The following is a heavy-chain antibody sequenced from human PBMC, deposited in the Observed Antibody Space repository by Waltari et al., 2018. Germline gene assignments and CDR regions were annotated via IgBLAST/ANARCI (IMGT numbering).Heavy chain of an antibody. CDR2: ISGSGGST. D-gene: IGHD6-19*01. J-gene: IGHJ4*02. V-gene: IGHV3-23*01. Sequence: EVQLLESWGGLVQPGGALRISCAASGFTVRRYAMSWVRQAPGKGREWVSAISGSGGSTYYADSVKGRFTISRDNSKNTLYLQMNSLRAEDTAVYYCATPPQEQSDYWGQGTLVTVSS. CDR3: ATPPQEQSDY. CDR1: GFTVRRYA.